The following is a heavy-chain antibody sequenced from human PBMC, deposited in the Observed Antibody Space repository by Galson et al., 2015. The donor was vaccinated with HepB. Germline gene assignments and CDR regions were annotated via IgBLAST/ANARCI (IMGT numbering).Heavy chain of an antibody. D-gene: IGHD3-10*01. Sequence: SLRLSCAASGFTFSSYGMHWVSQAPGKGLEWVAVISYDGSNKYYADSVKGRFTISRDNSKNTLYLQMNSLRAEDTALYYCAKDFAGGSFDYWGQGTLVTVSS. CDR3: AKDFAGGSFDY. CDR1: GFTFSSYG. J-gene: IGHJ4*02. CDR2: ISYDGSNK. V-gene: IGHV3-30*18.